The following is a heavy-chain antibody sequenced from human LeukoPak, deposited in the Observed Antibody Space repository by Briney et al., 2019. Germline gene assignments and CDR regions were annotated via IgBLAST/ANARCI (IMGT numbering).Heavy chain of an antibody. D-gene: IGHD6-13*01. V-gene: IGHV4-4*07. Sequence: SETLSLTCTVSGGSISSYYWSGIRQPAGKGLEGIGRVYSTGSTNYNPSLKSPVTMSVDTSKNQFSLRLRSVIAADTAVYYCARQIASAGTAGFDFWGQGALVTVSS. J-gene: IGHJ4*02. CDR2: VYSTGST. CDR1: GGSISSYY. CDR3: ARQIASAGTAGFDF.